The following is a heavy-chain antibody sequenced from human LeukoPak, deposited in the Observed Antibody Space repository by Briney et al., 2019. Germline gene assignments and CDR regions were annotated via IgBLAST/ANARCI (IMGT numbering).Heavy chain of an antibody. D-gene: IGHD3-10*01. CDR1: GYTFTSYD. CDR3: ARGGSGSYTDLDY. J-gene: IGHJ4*02. CDR2: MNPNSGNT. V-gene: IGHV1-8*03. Sequence: ASVKVSCKASGYTFTSYDINWVRQATGQGLEWTGWMNPNSGNTGYAQKFQGRVTIIRNTSISTAYVELSSLRSEDTAVYYCARGGSGSYTDLDYWGQGTLVTVSS.